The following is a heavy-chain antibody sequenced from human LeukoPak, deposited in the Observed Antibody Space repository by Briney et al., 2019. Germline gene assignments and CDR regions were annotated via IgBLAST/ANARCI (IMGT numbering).Heavy chain of an antibody. CDR2: IYTSGST. J-gene: IGHJ4*02. CDR3: ARHRLWFGELGYFDY. D-gene: IGHD3-10*01. V-gene: IGHV4-61*02. Sequence: SETLSLTCTVSGGSISSGSYYWSWIRQPAGKGLEWIGRIYTSGSTNYNPSLKSRVTISVDTSKNQFSLKLSSVTAADTAVYYCARHRLWFGELGYFDYWGQGTLVTVSS. CDR1: GGSISSGSYY.